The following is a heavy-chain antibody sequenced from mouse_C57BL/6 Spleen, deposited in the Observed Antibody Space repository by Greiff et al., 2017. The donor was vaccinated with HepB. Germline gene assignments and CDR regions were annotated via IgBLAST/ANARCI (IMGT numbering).Heavy chain of an antibody. V-gene: IGHV1-59*01. J-gene: IGHJ2*01. CDR1: GYTFTSYW. CDR3: ARRLNYGSSFYYFDY. Sequence: VQLQESGAELVRPGTSVKLSCKASGYTFTSYWMHWVKQRPGQGLEWIGVIDPSDSYTNYNQKFKGKATLTVDTSSSTAYMQLSSLTSEDSAVYYCARRLNYGSSFYYFDYWGQGTTLTVSS. D-gene: IGHD1-1*01. CDR2: IDPSDSYT.